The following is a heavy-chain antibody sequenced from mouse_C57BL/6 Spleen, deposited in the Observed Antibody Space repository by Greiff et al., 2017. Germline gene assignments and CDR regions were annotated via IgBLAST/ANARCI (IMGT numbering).Heavy chain of an antibody. CDR1: GYTFTSYW. Sequence: QVQLQQPGAELVKPGASVKLSCKASGYTFTSYWMQWVKQRPGQGLEWIGEIDPSDSYTNYNQKFKGKATLTVDTSSSTAYMQLSSLTSEDAAVYDCASLYYYGNYEYYFDYWGQGTTLTVSS. D-gene: IGHD2-1*01. CDR3: ASLYYYGNYEYYFDY. CDR2: IDPSDSYT. V-gene: IGHV1-50*01. J-gene: IGHJ2*01.